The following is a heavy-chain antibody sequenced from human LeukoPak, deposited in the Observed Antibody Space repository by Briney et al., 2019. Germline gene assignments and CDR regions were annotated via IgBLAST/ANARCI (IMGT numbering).Heavy chain of an antibody. CDR1: GFTSSSYS. V-gene: IGHV3-21*01. Sequence: GGSLRLSCAASGFTSSSYSMNWVRQAPGRGLEWVSSISSSSSYIYYADSVKGRFTISRDDAKNSLYLQMNSLRAEDTAVYFCERLHAAYPFDYWGQGTPVTVSS. CDR2: ISSSSSYI. D-gene: IGHD2-15*01. CDR3: ERLHAAYPFDY. J-gene: IGHJ4*02.